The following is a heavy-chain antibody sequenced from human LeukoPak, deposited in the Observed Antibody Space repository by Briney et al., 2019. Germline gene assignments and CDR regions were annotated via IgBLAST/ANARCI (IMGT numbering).Heavy chain of an antibody. V-gene: IGHV4-59*01. CDR3: ARVGTDLASRFDP. J-gene: IGHJ5*02. CDR1: GGSISSYY. Sequence: PSETLSLTCTVSGGSISSYYWSWIRQPPGKGLEWIGDIYYSGSTNYNPSLKSRVTISVDTSKNQFSLKLSSVTAADTAVYYCARVGTDLASRFDPWGQGTLVTVSS. CDR2: IYYSGST. D-gene: IGHD2-8*02.